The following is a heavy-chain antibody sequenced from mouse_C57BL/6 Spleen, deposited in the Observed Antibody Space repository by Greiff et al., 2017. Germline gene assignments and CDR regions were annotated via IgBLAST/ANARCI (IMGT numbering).Heavy chain of an antibody. D-gene: IGHD1-1*02. V-gene: IGHV1-82*01. CDR1: GYAFSSSW. CDR2: IYPGDGDT. J-gene: IGHJ2*01. CDR3: ARTGSFYYFDY. Sequence: VQLQQSGPELVKPGASVKISCKASGYAFSSSWMNWVKQRPGKGLEWIGRIYPGDGDTNYNGKFKGKATLTADKSSSTAYMQLSSLTSEDSAVSFCARTGSFYYFDYWGQGTTLTVSS.